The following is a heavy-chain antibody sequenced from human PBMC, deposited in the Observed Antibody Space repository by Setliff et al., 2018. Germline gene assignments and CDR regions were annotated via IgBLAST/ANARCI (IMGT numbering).Heavy chain of an antibody. Sequence: ASVKVSCKASGYTFTTYAISWMRRAPGQGLGWMGWINTNTGNPSYAQGFTGRFVFSLDTSVSTAYLQISSLKAEDTALYYCARASRFGTIKYRGDYYMDVWGKGTTVTVSS. J-gene: IGHJ6*03. D-gene: IGHD3-10*01. V-gene: IGHV7-4-1*02. CDR3: ARASRFGTIKYRGDYYMDV. CDR2: INTNTGNP. CDR1: GYTFTTYA.